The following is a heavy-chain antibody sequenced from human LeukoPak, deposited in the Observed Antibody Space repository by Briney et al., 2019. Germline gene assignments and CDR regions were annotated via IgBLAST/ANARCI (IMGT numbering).Heavy chain of an antibody. V-gene: IGHV3-23*01. D-gene: IGHD3-3*01. CDR2: ISGSGGST. CDR3: AKDRRYYDFWSGLFDY. J-gene: IGHJ4*02. Sequence: GGSLRLSCAASGFTFSSYAMSWVRQAPGKGLEWVSAISGSGGSTYYADSVKGRFTISRDNSKNTLYLQMNSLRAEDTAVYYCAKDRRYYDFWSGLFDYWGQGTLVTVSS. CDR1: GFTFSSYA.